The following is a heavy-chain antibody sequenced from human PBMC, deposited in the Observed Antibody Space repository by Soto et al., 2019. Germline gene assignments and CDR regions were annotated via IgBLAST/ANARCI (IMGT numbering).Heavy chain of an antibody. CDR2: INHFKGDK. CDR3: ARVKIPAAIFGAFGL. J-gene: IGHJ3*01. CDR1: GYTFSTYV. V-gene: IGHV1-18*01. D-gene: IGHD2-2*02. Sequence: QAQLVQSGGEMRKPGASVKFSCKASGYTFSTYVITWVRQAPGQGLEWMGWINHFKGDKNPAARFQDRLTIATDTATRTAYLELRSLTSDETAVYYCARVKIPAAIFGAFGLWGKGTVVTVSS.